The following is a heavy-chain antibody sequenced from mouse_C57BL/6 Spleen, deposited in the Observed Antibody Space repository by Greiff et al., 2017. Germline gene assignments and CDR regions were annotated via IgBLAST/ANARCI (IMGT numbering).Heavy chain of an antibody. CDR2: IDPSDSYT. Sequence: QVQLQQPGAELVRPGTSVKLSCKASGYTFTSYWMHWVKQRPGQGLEWIGVIDPSDSYTNYNQKFKGKATLTVDTSSSTAYMQLSSLTSEYSAVYECDSRATYSNYVYCFDYWGQGTTLTFSS. CDR1: GYTFTSYW. CDR3: DSRATYSNYVYCFDY. D-gene: IGHD2-5*01. J-gene: IGHJ2*01. V-gene: IGHV1-59*01.